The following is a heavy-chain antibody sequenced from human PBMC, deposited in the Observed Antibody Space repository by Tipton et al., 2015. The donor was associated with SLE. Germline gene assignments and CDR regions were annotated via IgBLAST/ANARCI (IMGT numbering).Heavy chain of an antibody. Sequence: TLSLTCAVSGGSISSSNWWSWVRQPPGKGLEWIGYIYYSGSTNYNPSLKSRVTISVDTSKNQFSLKLSSVTAADTAVYYCARGKYWGQGTLVTVSS. CDR3: ARGKY. J-gene: IGHJ4*02. V-gene: IGHV4-4*02. CDR1: GGSISSSNW. CDR2: IYYSGST.